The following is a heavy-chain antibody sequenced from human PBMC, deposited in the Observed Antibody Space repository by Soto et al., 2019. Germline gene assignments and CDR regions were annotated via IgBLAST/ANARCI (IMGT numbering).Heavy chain of an antibody. CDR2: INAGNGNT. CDR1: GYTFTSYA. Sequence: GASVKVSCKASGYTFTSYAMHWVRQAPGQRLEWMGWINAGNGNTKYSQKFQGRVTITRDTSASTAYMELSSLRSEDKAVYYCARDSPQRAARPGALDIWGQGTMVTVS. CDR3: ARDSPQRAARPGALDI. D-gene: IGHD6-6*01. V-gene: IGHV1-3*01. J-gene: IGHJ3*02.